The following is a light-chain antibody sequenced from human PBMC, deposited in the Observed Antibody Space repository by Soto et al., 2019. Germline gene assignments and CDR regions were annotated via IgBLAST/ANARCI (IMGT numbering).Light chain of an antibody. V-gene: IGLV2-23*03. CDR1: SSDVGSYNL. CDR3: CSYAGSSTFS. Sequence: QSVLTQPASVSGSPGQSITISCTGTSSDVGSYNLVSWYQQHPGKAPKLMIYEGSKRPSGVSNRFSGSKSGNTASLTISGLQAEDEADYYCCSYAGSSTFSFGGGTKATVL. CDR2: EGS. J-gene: IGLJ2*01.